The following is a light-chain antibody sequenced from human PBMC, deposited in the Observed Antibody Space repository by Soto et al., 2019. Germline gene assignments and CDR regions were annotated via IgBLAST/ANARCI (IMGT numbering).Light chain of an antibody. CDR2: KAS. J-gene: IGKJ2*01. CDR3: QQYNSYLYT. Sequence: DLQMTQSPSTLSASVGDRVTITCRASQSISSWLAWYQQKPGKAPKLLIYKASSLESGVPSRCSGSGSGTEFTLTISILQPDDVATYYCQQYNSYLYTFGQGTKLEIK. CDR1: QSISSW. V-gene: IGKV1-5*03.